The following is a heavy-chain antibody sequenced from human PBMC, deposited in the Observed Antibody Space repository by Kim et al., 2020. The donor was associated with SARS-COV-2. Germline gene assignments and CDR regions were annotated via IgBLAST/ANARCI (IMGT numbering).Heavy chain of an antibody. CDR3: ARDISGPVDDYYYYGMDV. CDR2: IIPIFGTA. Sequence: SVKVSCKASGGTFSSYAISWVRQAPGQGLEWMGGIIPIFGTANYAQKFQGRVTITADESTSTAYMELSSLRSEDTAVYYCARDISGPVDDYYYYGMDVWGQGTTVTVSS. D-gene: IGHD3-10*01. CDR1: GGTFSSYA. J-gene: IGHJ6*02. V-gene: IGHV1-69*13.